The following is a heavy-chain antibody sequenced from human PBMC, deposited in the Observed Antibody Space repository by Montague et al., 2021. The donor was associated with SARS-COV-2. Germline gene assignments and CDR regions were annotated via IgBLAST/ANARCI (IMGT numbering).Heavy chain of an antibody. J-gene: IGHJ4*02. D-gene: IGHD3-10*01. V-gene: IGHV4-34*01. CDR3: ARLGLLWFGELWN. Sequence: SETLSLTCAVYGGSFSDYFWTWIRQPPGKGLEWIGEINHRGTSNYSPSLKSRVSISVDTSRNQFSLKMTSVTAADTAVYYCARLGLLWFGELWNWGQGTLVTVSS. CDR1: GGSFSDYF. CDR2: INHRGTS.